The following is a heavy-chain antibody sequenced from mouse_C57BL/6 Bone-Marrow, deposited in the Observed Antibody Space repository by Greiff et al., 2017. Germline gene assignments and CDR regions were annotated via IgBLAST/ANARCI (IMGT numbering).Heavy chain of an antibody. D-gene: IGHD2-4*01. V-gene: IGHV1-82*01. CDR1: GYAFSSSW. Sequence: VQLQESGPELVKPGASVKISCKASGYAFSSSWMNWVKQRPGKGLEWIGRIYPGDGDTNYNGKFKGKATLTADKSSSTAYMQLSSLTSEDSAVYVCARVYYDYDFDYWGQGTTLTVSS. J-gene: IGHJ2*01. CDR3: ARVYYDYDFDY. CDR2: IYPGDGDT.